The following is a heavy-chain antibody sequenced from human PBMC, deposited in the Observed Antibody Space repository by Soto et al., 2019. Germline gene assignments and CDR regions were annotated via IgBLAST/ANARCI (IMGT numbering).Heavy chain of an antibody. CDR2: IKDGGYT. D-gene: IGHD5-12*01. V-gene: IGHV4-34*01. CDR1: GGSLSGYY. CDR3: ARGQDGVVATH. Sequence: QVQLQQWGAGLLKPSEILSLNCAVNGGSLSGYYWSWIRQPPGKGLEWIGEIKDGGYTNYSPSLKSRATISSDTSNNQFSLRLNSVTAADTGVYYCARGQDGVVATHWDQGALVTVSS. J-gene: IGHJ4*02.